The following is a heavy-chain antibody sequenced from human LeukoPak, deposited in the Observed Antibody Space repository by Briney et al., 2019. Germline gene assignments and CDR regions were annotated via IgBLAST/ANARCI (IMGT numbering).Heavy chain of an antibody. V-gene: IGHV1-2*02. J-gene: IGHJ4*02. Sequence: GASVKVSCKTSGYTFTGYYIHWVRQAPGQGLEWVGSINPTNGGKNSAQKFQGRVTMTRDTPISTAYMELSGLRSDDTATYYCARQTIRPFDFWGQGTLVTVSA. D-gene: IGHD3-9*01. CDR1: GYTFTGYY. CDR2: INPTNGGK. CDR3: ARQTIRPFDF.